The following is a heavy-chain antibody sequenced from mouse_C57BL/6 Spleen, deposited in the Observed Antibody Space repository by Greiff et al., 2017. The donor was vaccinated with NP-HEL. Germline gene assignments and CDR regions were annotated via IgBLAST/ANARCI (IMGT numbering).Heavy chain of an antibody. CDR3: AREGDGPFAY. Sequence: EVQLVESGGGLVKPGGSLKLSCAASGFTFSSYAMSWVRQTPEKRLEWVATISDGGSYTYYPDNVKGRFTISRDNAKNNLYLQMSHLKSEDTAMYYCAREGDGPFAYWGQGTLVTVSA. D-gene: IGHD2-3*01. CDR2: ISDGGSYT. V-gene: IGHV5-4*01. CDR1: GFTFSSYA. J-gene: IGHJ3*01.